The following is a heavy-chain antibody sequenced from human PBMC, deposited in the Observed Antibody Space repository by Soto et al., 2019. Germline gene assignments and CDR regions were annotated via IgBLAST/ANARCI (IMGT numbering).Heavy chain of an antibody. D-gene: IGHD2-2*02. V-gene: IGHV3-15*01. CDR3: TTGVGYCSSTSCYSTFDY. J-gene: IGHJ4*02. CDR2: IKSKTDGGTT. CDR1: GFTFSNAW. Sequence: TGGSLRLSCAASGFTFSNAWMSWVRQAPGKGLEWVGRIKSKTDGGTTDYAAPVKGRFTISRDDSKNTLYLQMNSLKTEDTAVYYCTTGVGYCSSTSCYSTFDYWGQGTLVTVSS.